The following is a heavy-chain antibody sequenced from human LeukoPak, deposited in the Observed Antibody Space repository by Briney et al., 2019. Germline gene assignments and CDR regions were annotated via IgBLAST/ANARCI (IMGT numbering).Heavy chain of an antibody. Sequence: GGSLRLSCAASGFTFSTYAMSWVRQAPGKGLQWVSLISGSGDGARYADSVKGRFTISRDNSKNTVYLQMTNLRAEDTAVYYCAKGYIQLWWFDYWGQGTLVTVSS. CDR2: ISGSGDGA. CDR3: AKGYIQLWWFDY. D-gene: IGHD2-21*01. V-gene: IGHV3-23*01. CDR1: GFTFSTYA. J-gene: IGHJ4*02.